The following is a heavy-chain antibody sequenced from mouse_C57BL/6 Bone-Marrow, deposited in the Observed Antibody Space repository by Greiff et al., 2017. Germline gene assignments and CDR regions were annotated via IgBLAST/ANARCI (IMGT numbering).Heavy chain of an antibody. Sequence: EVKLMESGAELVRPGASVKLSCTASGFNIKDDYMHWVKQRPEQGLEWIGWIDPENGDTEYASKFQGKATITADTSSNTAYLQLSSLTSEDTAVYYCTTPYYAFDYWGQGTTLTVSS. J-gene: IGHJ2*01. D-gene: IGHD1-1*01. CDR3: TTPYYAFDY. CDR1: GFNIKDDY. CDR2: IDPENGDT. V-gene: IGHV14-4*01.